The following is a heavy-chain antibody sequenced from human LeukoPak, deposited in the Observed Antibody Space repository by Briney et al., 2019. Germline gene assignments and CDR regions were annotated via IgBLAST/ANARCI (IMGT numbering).Heavy chain of an antibody. CDR3: AKDRDILRPTPLNWFDP. CDR1: GFIFSSYG. J-gene: IGHJ5*02. V-gene: IGHV3-30*02. Sequence: GGSLRLSCAASGFIFSSYGMHWVRQAPGKGLEWVAVIWYDGSNKYYADSVKGRFTISRDNSKNTLYLQMNSLRAEDTAVYYCAKDRDILRPTPLNWFDPWGQGTLVTVSS. D-gene: IGHD3-9*01. CDR2: IWYDGSNK.